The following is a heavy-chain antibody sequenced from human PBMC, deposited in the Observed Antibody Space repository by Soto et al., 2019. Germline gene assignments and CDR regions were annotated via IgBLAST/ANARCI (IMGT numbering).Heavy chain of an antibody. J-gene: IGHJ4*02. CDR3: ALTTGDLSRFDY. V-gene: IGHV4-39*01. D-gene: IGHD3-16*02. CDR1: GGSISSSSYY. Sequence: SETLSLTCTVSGGSISSSSYYWGWIRQPPGKGLEWIGSIYYSGSTYYNPSLKSRVTISVDTSKNQFSLKLSSVTAADTAVYYCALTTGDLSRFDYWGQGTLVTVSS. CDR2: IYYSGST.